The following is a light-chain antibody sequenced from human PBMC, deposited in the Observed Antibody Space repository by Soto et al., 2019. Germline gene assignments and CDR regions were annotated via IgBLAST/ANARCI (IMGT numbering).Light chain of an antibody. CDR2: AAS. CDR3: QQSYSTPLT. V-gene: IGKV1-39*01. Sequence: DIQMTQSPSSLSASVGDRVIITCRASQSISSYLNWYQQKPGKAPKLLIYAASNLQSGVSSRFSGSGSGTDFTLTISSLQPEDFATYYCQQSYSTPLTFGGGTKGEIK. J-gene: IGKJ4*01. CDR1: QSISSY.